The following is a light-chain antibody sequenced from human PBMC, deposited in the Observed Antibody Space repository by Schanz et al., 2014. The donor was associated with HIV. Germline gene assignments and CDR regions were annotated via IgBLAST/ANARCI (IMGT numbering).Light chain of an antibody. CDR1: NSDVGNYNY. Sequence: QSALTQPASVSGSPGQSITISCTGTNSDVGNYNYVSWYQQHPGKAPKLIIHNVSNRPSGVSNRFSGSKSGNTASLTISGLQAEDEADYYCSSWTNDSTILFGGGTKLTVL. V-gene: IGLV2-14*01. J-gene: IGLJ2*01. CDR2: NVS. CDR3: SSWTNDSTIL.